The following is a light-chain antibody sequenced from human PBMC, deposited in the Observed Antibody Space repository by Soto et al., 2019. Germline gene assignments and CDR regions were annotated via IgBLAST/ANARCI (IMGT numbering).Light chain of an antibody. CDR2: ASS. J-gene: IGKJ4*01. V-gene: IGKV1-39*01. CDR3: QESYSTPLT. Sequence: DIQMTQSPSSLSASVGDRVTITCRASQSISSNLNWYQQKPGKVPKLLIYASSSLQSGVPSRFSGSGSGTDVTLTITRLQPEDFATYHCQESYSTPLTFGGESKLDIK. CDR1: QSISSN.